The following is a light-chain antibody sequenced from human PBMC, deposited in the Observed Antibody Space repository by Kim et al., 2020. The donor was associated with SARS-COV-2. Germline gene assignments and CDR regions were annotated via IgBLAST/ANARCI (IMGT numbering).Light chain of an antibody. Sequence: GQRVTHSCSGTTSNIGVHYVYWYHHLPGTAPNLLIYRNNQRPSGVPDRFSGSRSDTSASLAISGLRSEDEGDYYCSAWDNSLSAVLFGGGTQLTVL. CDR1: TSNIGVHY. J-gene: IGLJ2*01. V-gene: IGLV1-47*01. CDR2: RNN. CDR3: SAWDNSLSAVL.